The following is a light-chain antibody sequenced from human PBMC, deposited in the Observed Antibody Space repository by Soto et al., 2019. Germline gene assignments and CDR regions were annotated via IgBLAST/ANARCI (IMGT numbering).Light chain of an antibody. V-gene: IGLV1-44*01. CDR2: LGD. CDR3: AAWDDNLNAYV. J-gene: IGLJ7*01. CDR1: GSNIGSNA. Sequence: QSVLTQPPSASGTPGQRVTISCSGSGSNIGSNAVNWYQQLPGAAPKLLIYLGDQRASGVSDRFSGSKSGTSASLAINGLRSDDEADYYCAAWDDNLNAYVFGSGTQLTVL.